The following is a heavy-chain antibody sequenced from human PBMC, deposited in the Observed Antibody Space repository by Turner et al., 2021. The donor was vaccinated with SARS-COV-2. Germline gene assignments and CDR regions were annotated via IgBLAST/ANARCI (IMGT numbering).Heavy chain of an antibody. Sequence: EVHLVESGGGLVQPGGSLRLSCAASGFTFSAHFMDWVRQAPGKGLEWVGRSVDRANNYITQYAASVRGRFTISRGASENLVYLQMDSLRSEDTAVYYCASELSGSRRLDYWGQGTLVAVSS. CDR1: GFTFSAHF. J-gene: IGHJ4*02. CDR3: ASELSGSRRLDY. CDR2: SVDRANNYIT. V-gene: IGHV3-72*01. D-gene: IGHD1-26*01.